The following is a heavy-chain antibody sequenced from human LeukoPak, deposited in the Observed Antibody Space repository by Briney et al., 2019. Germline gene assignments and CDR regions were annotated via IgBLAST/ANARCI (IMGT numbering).Heavy chain of an antibody. CDR3: ASDIVATSGDF. Sequence: GGSLRLSCAASGFTFSDFYMSWIRQAPGKGLEWVSYIASAGRAIYYADSVQGRFTISRDNARNSLYLQMNGLRAEDTAVYYCASDIVATSGDFWGQGTLVTVSS. CDR2: IASAGRAI. J-gene: IGHJ4*02. CDR1: GFTFSDFY. V-gene: IGHV3-11*01. D-gene: IGHD5-12*01.